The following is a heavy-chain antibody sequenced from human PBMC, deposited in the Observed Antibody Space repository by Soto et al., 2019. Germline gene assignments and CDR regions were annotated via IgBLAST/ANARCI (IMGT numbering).Heavy chain of an antibody. CDR2: IKSKTDGGTT. V-gene: IGHV3-15*07. J-gene: IGHJ5*02. CDR1: GFTFSNAW. Sequence: LRLSCAASGFTFSNAWMNWVRQAPGKGLEWVGRIKSKTDGGTTDYAAPVKGRFTISRDDSKNTLYLQMNSLKTEDTAVYYCTTEFPVAYCGGDCYSAGFDPWGQGTLVTVS. D-gene: IGHD2-21*02. CDR3: TTEFPVAYCGGDCYSAGFDP.